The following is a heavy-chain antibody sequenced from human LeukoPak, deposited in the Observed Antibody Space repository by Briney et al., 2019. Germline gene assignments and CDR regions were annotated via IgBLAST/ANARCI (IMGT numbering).Heavy chain of an antibody. CDR3: AKGVRDVVVVVAATDY. Sequence: QPGGSLRLSCAASGFTFSSSAMSWVRRAPGKGLEWVSGIGGTGGSTYYADSVKGRFTISRDNSKNTLYLQMNSLRAEDTAVYYCAKGVRDVVVVVAATDYWGQGTLVTVSS. CDR2: IGGTGGST. J-gene: IGHJ4*02. CDR1: GFTFSSSA. D-gene: IGHD2-15*01. V-gene: IGHV3-23*01.